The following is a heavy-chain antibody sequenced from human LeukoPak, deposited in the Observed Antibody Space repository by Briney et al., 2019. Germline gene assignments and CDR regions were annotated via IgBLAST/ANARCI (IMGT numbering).Heavy chain of an antibody. CDR2: ISPGDSDT. CDR1: GYSFTSYW. D-gene: IGHD3-22*01. V-gene: IGHV5-51*01. CDR3: ARHDYYYDSSGYKDMGLNGMDV. Sequence: GASLQISCKGSGYSFTSYWIGWVRRLPGKGLGWMGIISPGDSDTRYSPSFQGQVTISADKSISTAYLQWSSLKASDTAMYYCARHDYYYDSSGYKDMGLNGMDVWGQGTTVTVSS. J-gene: IGHJ6*02.